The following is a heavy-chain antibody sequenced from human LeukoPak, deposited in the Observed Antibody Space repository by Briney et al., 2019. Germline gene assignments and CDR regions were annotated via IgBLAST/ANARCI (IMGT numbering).Heavy chain of an antibody. V-gene: IGHV4-39*01. D-gene: IGHD3-9*01. J-gene: IGHJ4*02. CDR3: ARHVSPPYYDILTGYRGHFDY. Sequence: SETLSLTCTVSGGSISSSSYYWGWIRQPPGKGLEWIGSIYYSGSTYYNPSLKSRVTISVDTSKNQFSLKLSSVTAADTAVYYCARHVSPPYYDILTGYRGHFDYWGQGTLVTVSS. CDR2: IYYSGST. CDR1: GGSISSSSYY.